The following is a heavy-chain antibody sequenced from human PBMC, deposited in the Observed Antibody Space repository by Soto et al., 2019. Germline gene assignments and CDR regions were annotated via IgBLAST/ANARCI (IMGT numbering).Heavy chain of an antibody. D-gene: IGHD3-10*01. CDR3: AKDSPEPRLSFGERLYYFDY. V-gene: IGHV3-23*01. J-gene: IGHJ4*02. CDR1: GFTFSSYA. Sequence: EVQLLESGGGLVQPGGSLRLSCAASGFTFSSYAMSWVRQAPGKGLEWVSAISGSGGSTYYADSVKGRFTISRDNSTNTLYLQMNSLRAEDTAVYYCAKDSPEPRLSFGERLYYFDYWGQGTLVTVSS. CDR2: ISGSGGST.